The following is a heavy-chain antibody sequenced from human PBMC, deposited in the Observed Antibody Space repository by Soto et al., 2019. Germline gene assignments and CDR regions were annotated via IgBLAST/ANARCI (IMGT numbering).Heavy chain of an antibody. V-gene: IGHV5-51*01. Sequence: GESLKISCKGSGYSFTSYWIGWVRQMPGKGLEWMVIIYPGDSDTRYSPSFQGQVTISADKSISTAYLQWSSLKASDTAMYYCARHFRPTTTVTTEPDAFDIWGQGTMVTVSS. CDR2: IYPGDSDT. J-gene: IGHJ3*02. CDR3: ARHFRPTTTVTTEPDAFDI. D-gene: IGHD4-17*01. CDR1: GYSFTSYW.